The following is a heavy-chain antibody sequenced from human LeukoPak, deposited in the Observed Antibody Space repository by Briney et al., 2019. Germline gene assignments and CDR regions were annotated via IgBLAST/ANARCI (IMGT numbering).Heavy chain of an antibody. CDR3: VRDTALAGKFGNWHFGL. CDR2: IGTAGDT. V-gene: IGHV3-13*01. J-gene: IGHJ2*01. D-gene: IGHD6-19*01. CDR1: GFTFSRYD. Sequence: LSGGSLRLSCAASGFTFSRYDMHWVRQGTGKNLEWVSAIGTAGDTYYPDSVKGRFTISRENAKNYFYLQMNSLRTEDTAVYYCVRDTALAGKFGNWHFGLWGRGTLVTVSS.